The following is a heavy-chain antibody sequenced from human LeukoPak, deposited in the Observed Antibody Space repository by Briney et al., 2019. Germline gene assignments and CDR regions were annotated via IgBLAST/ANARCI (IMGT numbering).Heavy chain of an antibody. V-gene: IGHV1-69*13. J-gene: IGHJ6*03. CDR1: GGTFSSYA. D-gene: IGHD1-26*01. CDR2: IIPIFGTA. Sequence: AASVKVSCKASGGTFSSYAISWVRQAPGQGLEWMGGIIPIFGTANYAQKFQGRVTITADESTSTAYMELSSLRSEDTAVYYCARPNSGSYYRDYYYMDVWGKGTTVTVSS. CDR3: ARPNSGSYYRDYYYMDV.